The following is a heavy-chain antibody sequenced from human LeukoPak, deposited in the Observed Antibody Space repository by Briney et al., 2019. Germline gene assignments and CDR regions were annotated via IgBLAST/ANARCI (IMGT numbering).Heavy chain of an antibody. V-gene: IGHV3-23*01. D-gene: IGHD2-2*02. CDR2: ITRSGGRT. CDR3: AKMKGPGLYLHYSMGV. J-gene: IGHJ6*03. Sequence: GGALRLSCAASRLTFSNFAMSWVRQAPGKGLEWVSLITRSGGRTFYADSVKGRVTISRDNSRDTLYLQMSSLRADDAAVYYCAKMKGPGLYLHYSMGVWGKGTTVTVSS. CDR1: RLTFSNFA.